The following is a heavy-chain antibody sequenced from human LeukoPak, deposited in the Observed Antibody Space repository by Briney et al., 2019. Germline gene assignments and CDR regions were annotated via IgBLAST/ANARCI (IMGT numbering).Heavy chain of an antibody. D-gene: IGHD3-3*01. V-gene: IGHV1-2*02. CDR2: IDPNSGGT. J-gene: IGHJ4*02. Sequence: ASVKVSCKASGYTFTGYYMHWLRQTPGQGLEWMGWIDPNSGGTNYAQKFQGRVTMTRDTSISTAYMELSRLRSDDTAVYYCARVLLESFWSGYQGVYFDYWGQGTLVTVSS. CDR1: GYTFTGYY. CDR3: ARVLLESFWSGYQGVYFDY.